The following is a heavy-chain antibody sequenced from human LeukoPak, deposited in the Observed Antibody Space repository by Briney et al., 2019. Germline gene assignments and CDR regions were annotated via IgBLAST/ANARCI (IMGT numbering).Heavy chain of an antibody. CDR3: ARGELIAADGTRNNWFDP. V-gene: IGHV4-34*01. Sequence: SETLSLTCAVYGGSFSGYYWSWIRQPPGKGLEWIGEINHSGSTNYNPSLKSRVTISVDTSKNQFSLKLSSVTAADTAVYYCARGELIAADGTRNNWFDPWGQGTLVTVSS. J-gene: IGHJ5*02. CDR1: GGSFSGYY. D-gene: IGHD6-13*01. CDR2: INHSGST.